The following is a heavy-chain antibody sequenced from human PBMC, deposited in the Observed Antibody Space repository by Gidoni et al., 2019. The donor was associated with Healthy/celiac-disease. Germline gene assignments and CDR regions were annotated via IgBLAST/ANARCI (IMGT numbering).Heavy chain of an antibody. D-gene: IGHD3-22*01. Sequence: QVQLVESVGGVVQPGRSLRLSCAASGFTFSSYCMHWVRQAPGKGLEGVAVIWYDGSNKYYADSVKGRFTISRDNSKNTLYLQMNSLRAEDTAVYYCARAVKGLLPRFHPYEYFQHWGQGTLVTVSS. CDR3: ARAVKGLLPRFHPYEYFQH. CDR2: IWYDGSNK. CDR1: GFTFSSYC. V-gene: IGHV3-33*01. J-gene: IGHJ1*01.